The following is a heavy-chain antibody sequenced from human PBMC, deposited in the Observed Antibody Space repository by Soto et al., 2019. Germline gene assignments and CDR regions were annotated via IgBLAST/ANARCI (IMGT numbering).Heavy chain of an antibody. CDR1: GGSISSGDYY. D-gene: IGHD5-12*01. V-gene: IGHV4-30-4*01. J-gene: IGHJ4*02. CDR2: IYYSGST. Sequence: PSETLSLTCTVSGGSISSGDYYWSWIRQPPGKGLEWIGYIYYSGSTYYNPSLKSRVTISVDTSKNQFSLKLSSVTAADTAVYYCARSRDGYNWLDYWGQGTLVTV. CDR3: ARSRDGYNWLDY.